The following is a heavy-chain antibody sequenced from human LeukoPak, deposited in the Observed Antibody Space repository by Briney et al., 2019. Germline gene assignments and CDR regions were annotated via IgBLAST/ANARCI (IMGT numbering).Heavy chain of an antibody. J-gene: IGHJ4*02. Sequence: SETLYLTCTVSGGSISSGGYYWSWIRQHPGKGLEWIGYIYYSGSTYYNPSLKSRVTISVDTSKNQFSLKLSSVTAADTAVYYCARENSYYYGSGTYFDYWGQGTLVTVSS. V-gene: IGHV4-31*03. D-gene: IGHD3-10*01. CDR1: GGSISSGGYY. CDR3: ARENSYYYGSGTYFDY. CDR2: IYYSGST.